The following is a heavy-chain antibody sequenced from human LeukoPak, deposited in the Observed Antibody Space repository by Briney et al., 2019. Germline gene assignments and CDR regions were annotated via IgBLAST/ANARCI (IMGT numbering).Heavy chain of an antibody. CDR3: ARPPSRGYSSSFEY. Sequence: GASLQISCKGSGSIFPTYWIAWVRPLPGKGLEWMGIIYPDESNIRYSPSFQGQVTISADKSISTAYLQWSSLKASDTAMYYCARPPSRGYSSSFEYWGQGTLVTVSS. J-gene: IGHJ4*02. D-gene: IGHD2-2*03. CDR2: IYPDESNI. V-gene: IGHV5-51*01. CDR1: GSIFPTYW.